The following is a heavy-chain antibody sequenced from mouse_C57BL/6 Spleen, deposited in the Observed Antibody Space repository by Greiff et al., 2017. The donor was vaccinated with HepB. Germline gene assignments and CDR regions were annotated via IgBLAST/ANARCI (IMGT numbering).Heavy chain of an antibody. CDR1: GFTFNTYA. Sequence: EVQRVESGGGLVQPKGSLKLSCAASGFTFNTYAMHWVRQAPGKGLEWVARIRSKSSNYATYYADSVKDRFTISRDDSQSMLYLQMNNLKTEDTAMYYCVRGIITTVEDYFDYWGQGTTLTVSS. CDR2: IRSKSSNYAT. D-gene: IGHD1-1*01. J-gene: IGHJ2*01. V-gene: IGHV10-3*01. CDR3: VRGIITTVEDYFDY.